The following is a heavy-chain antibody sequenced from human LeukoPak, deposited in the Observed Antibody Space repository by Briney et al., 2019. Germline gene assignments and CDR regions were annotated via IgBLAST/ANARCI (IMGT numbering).Heavy chain of an antibody. Sequence: GGSLRLSCAASGFTSSSCKMNWVRQAPGKGLEWVSYISSNGNTIYYADSVEGRFTISRDYAKNSLYLQMNSLRAEDTAVYYCVRGGCWVSTFCYLWNAFDIWGRGTMVTVSS. CDR3: VRGGCWVSTFCYLWNAFDI. CDR1: GFTSSSCK. CDR2: ISSNGNTI. J-gene: IGHJ3*02. V-gene: IGHV3-48*03. D-gene: IGHD2-2*01.